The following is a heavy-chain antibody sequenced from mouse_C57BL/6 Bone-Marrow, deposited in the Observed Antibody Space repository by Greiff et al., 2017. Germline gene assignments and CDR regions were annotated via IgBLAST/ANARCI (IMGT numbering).Heavy chain of an antibody. V-gene: IGHV1-81*01. CDR1: GYTFTSYG. CDR3: AVYYGSSYYYWYFDV. D-gene: IGHD1-1*01. J-gene: IGHJ1*03. Sequence: QVQLQQSGAELARPGASVKLSCKASGYTFTSYGISWVKQRTGQGLEWIGEIYPRSGNTYYNEKFKGKATLTADKSSSTAYMELRSLTSEDSAVYFCAVYYGSSYYYWYFDVWGTGTTVTVSS. CDR2: IYPRSGNT.